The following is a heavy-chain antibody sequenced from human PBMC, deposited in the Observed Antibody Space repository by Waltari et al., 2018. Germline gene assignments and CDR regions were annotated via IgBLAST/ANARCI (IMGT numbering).Heavy chain of an antibody. J-gene: IGHJ3*02. CDR1: GGTFSSYA. V-gene: IGHV1-69*04. D-gene: IGHD2-15*01. CDR2: IIPILGIA. Sequence: QVQLVQSGAEVKKPGSSVKVSCKASGGTFSSYAISWVRQAPGQGLEWMGGIIPILGIANYAQKCQGRVTMTADESTSTAYMELSSLRSEDTAVYYCAKTRGGSGDAFDIWGQGTMVTVSS. CDR3: AKTRGGSGDAFDI.